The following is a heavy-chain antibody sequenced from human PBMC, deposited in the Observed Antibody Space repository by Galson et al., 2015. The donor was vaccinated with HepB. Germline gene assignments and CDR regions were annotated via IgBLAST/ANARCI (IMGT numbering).Heavy chain of an antibody. J-gene: IGHJ2*01. CDR3: ARMMYGDYVGYFDL. Sequence: PALVKPTQTLTLTCTFSRFSLSTSGMCVSWIRQPPGKALEWLALIRWDGDKYYSTSLKTRLTISKDTSKNQVVLTMTYMDHVDTATYYCARMMYGDYVGYFDLWGRGTLVTVSS. V-gene: IGHV2-70*01. D-gene: IGHD4-17*01. CDR2: IRWDGDK. CDR1: RFSLSTSGMC.